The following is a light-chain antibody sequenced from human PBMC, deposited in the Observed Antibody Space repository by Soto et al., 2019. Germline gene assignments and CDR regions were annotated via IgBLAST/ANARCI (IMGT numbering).Light chain of an antibody. J-gene: IGKJ4*01. Sequence: ASQSVSSNYFAWYQQXPGPAPXXLIYGASSSATGIPDRFSGRGSGTDLTLPIRCLEPEDFAVYYCQHYSPHLTFGGGTKVDIK. CDR1: QSVSSNY. CDR2: GAS. V-gene: IGKV3-20*01. CDR3: QHYSPHLT.